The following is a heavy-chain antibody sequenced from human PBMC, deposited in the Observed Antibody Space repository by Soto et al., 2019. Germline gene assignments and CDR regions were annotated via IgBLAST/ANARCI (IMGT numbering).Heavy chain of an antibody. V-gene: IGHV3-11*06. J-gene: IGHJ6*02. CDR3: ARTQGGMITSYYGMDV. D-gene: IGHD3-22*01. CDR1: GFTFSDSY. Sequence: QVHLVESGGGLVKPGGSLRLSCVATGFTFSDSYMNWIRQAPGKGLEWVSYISTGSTYTNYADSVEGRFTVSRDNAKKSLYLQMNSLRAEDTAVYYCARTQGGMITSYYGMDVWGQGTTVTVSS. CDR2: ISTGSTYT.